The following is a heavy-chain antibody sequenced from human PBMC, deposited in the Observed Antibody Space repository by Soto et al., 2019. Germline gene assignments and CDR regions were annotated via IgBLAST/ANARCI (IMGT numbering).Heavy chain of an antibody. J-gene: IGHJ4*02. D-gene: IGHD3-22*01. CDR1: GFSFTSHW. CDR2: IYPYDSDT. V-gene: IGHV5-51*01. CDR3: ARQAYDTSGYRYFDF. Sequence: GESLKISCQTSGFSFTSHWIGWVRQMPGKGLEWMGIIYPYDSDTRYSPSFQGQVTISADKSIGTAYLQWSSLKASDTAIYFCARQAYDTSGYRYFDFWGQGTLVTVSS.